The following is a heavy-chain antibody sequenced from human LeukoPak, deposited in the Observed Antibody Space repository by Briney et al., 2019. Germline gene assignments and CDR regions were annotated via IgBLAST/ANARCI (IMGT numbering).Heavy chain of an antibody. CDR3: AGFDFWSGYYDY. D-gene: IGHD3-3*01. J-gene: IGHJ4*02. V-gene: IGHV4-34*01. Sequence: SETLSLTCAVYGGSFSGYYWSWIRQSPGKWLEWIGEINHSGSTNYNPSLKSRVTISVDTSKNQFSLKLSSVTAADTAVYYCAGFDFWSGYYDYWGQGTLVTVSS. CDR2: INHSGST. CDR1: GGSFSGYY.